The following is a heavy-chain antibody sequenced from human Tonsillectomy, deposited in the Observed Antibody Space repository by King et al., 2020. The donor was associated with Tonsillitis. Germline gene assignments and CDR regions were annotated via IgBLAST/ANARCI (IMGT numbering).Heavy chain of an antibody. D-gene: IGHD3-10*01. CDR1: GYSFTSYW. V-gene: IGHV5-10-1*03. CDR2: IDPSDSYT. Sequence: QLVQSGAEVKKPGESLRISCKGSGYSFTSYWISWVRQMPGKGLEWMGKIDPSDSYTNYSPSFQGHVTISADKSIRTAYLQWSSLKASDTAMYYCARHGITMVRGVIITVDYWGQGTLVTVSS. J-gene: IGHJ4*02. CDR3: ARHGITMVRGVIITVDY.